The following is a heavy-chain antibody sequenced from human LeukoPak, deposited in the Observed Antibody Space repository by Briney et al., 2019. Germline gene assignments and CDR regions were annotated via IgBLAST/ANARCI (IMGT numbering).Heavy chain of an antibody. D-gene: IGHD2-2*02. J-gene: IGHJ5*02. Sequence: SETLSLTCTVSGGSISSGGYYWSWIRQPPGKGLEWIGYIYHSGSTYYNPSLKSRVTISVDRSKNQFSLKLSSVTAADTAVYYCAMTHIVVVPAAITWFGPWGQGTLVTVSS. CDR3: AMTHIVVVPAAITWFGP. CDR2: IYHSGST. V-gene: IGHV4-30-2*02. CDR1: GGSISSGGYY.